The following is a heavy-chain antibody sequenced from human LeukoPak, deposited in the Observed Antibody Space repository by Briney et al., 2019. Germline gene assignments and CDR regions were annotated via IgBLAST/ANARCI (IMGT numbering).Heavy chain of an antibody. Sequence: PGGSLRLSCAASGFTFWNYGMAWVRQAPGKGLEWVSTIDASGGTTYYTDSVKGRFSISRQNSNNALHLQMSSLRAEDTAVYYCASDCCDVGGPLDSWGQGTLVTVSS. CDR3: ASDCCDVGGPLDS. CDR1: GFTFWNYG. CDR2: IDASGGTT. V-gene: IGHV3-23*01. D-gene: IGHD3-10*02. J-gene: IGHJ4*02.